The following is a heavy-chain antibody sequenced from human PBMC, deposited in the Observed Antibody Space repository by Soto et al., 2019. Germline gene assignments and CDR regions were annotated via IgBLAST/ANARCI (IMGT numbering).Heavy chain of an antibody. CDR2: ISSSGSTI. V-gene: IGHV3-48*03. CDR3: ARGEYQWHYYYYYGMDV. D-gene: IGHD2-8*01. J-gene: IGHJ6*02. CDR1: GFTFSSYE. Sequence: PGGSLRLSCAASGFTFSSYEMNWVRQAPGKGLEWVSYISSSGSTIYYADSVKGRFTISRDNAKNSLYLQMKSLRAEDTAVYYCARGEYQWHYYYYYGMDVWGQGTTVTVYS.